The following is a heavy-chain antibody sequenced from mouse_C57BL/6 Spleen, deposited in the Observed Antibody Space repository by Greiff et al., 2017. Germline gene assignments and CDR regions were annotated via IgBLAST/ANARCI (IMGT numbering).Heavy chain of an antibody. V-gene: IGHV5-17*01. CDR2: ISSGSSNI. J-gene: IGHJ3*01. D-gene: IGHD6-5*01. CDR3: ARPPMFAY. CDR1: GFTFSDYG. Sequence: EVKLMESGGGLVKPGGSLKLSCAASGFTFSDYGMHWVRQAPEKGLEWVAYISSGSSNIYYADTVKGRFTISSDNAKNTLFLQMTCLRSADTAMYYCARPPMFAYWGQGTLVTVSA.